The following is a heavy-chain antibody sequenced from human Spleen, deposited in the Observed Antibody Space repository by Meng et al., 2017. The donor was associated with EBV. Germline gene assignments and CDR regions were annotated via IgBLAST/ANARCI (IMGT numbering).Heavy chain of an antibody. CDR1: GCSSTTSEVG. CDR2: IYWNDNK. J-gene: IGHJ5*02. Sequence: ISFRESRHPMIPPTPNLTLTCTLCGCSSTTSEVGVGWFRQPPGKGMEWLALIYWNDNKRYSPSLKNRLTITKDTSKNQIVLTMTNMDHVDTATYYRAHKDLAAPFDPWGQGTLVTVSS. V-gene: IGHV2-5*01. D-gene: IGHD3-3*01. CDR3: AHKDLAAPFDP.